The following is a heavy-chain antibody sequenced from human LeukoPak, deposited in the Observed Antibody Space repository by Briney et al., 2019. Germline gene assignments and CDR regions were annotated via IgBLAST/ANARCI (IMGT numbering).Heavy chain of an antibody. CDR3: ARSTDSSGYYDLWDY. CDR1: GYSFTSYW. V-gene: IGHV5-51*01. Sequence: GESLKISCKGFGYSFTSYWIGWVRQMPGKGLGCMGIIYPGDSDTRYSPSFQGQVTISADNSISTAYLQWSSLKASDTAMYYCARSTDSSGYYDLWDYWGQGTLVTVSS. D-gene: IGHD3-22*01. J-gene: IGHJ4*02. CDR2: IYPGDSDT.